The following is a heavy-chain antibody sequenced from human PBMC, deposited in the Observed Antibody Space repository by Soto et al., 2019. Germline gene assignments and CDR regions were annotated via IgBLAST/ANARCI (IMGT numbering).Heavy chain of an antibody. CDR1: GFTFSTYA. J-gene: IGHJ4*02. CDR2: ISSNGGTT. V-gene: IGHV3-64*01. D-gene: IGHD5-18*01. Sequence: EVQLVESGGGLVQPGGSLRLSCAASGFTFSTYAMQWVRQAPGKGLEFVSSISSNGGTTNYAYSVKGRFTISRDNSRDTLYLQMGSLRAEDMAVYYCARDVRAMNDYWGQGTLVTVSS. CDR3: ARDVRAMNDY.